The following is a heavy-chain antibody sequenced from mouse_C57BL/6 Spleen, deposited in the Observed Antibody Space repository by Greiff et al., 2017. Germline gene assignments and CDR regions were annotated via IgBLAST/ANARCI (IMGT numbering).Heavy chain of an antibody. CDR3: ARLGTYEGAY. CDR2: INPNNGGT. J-gene: IGHJ3*01. Sequence: VQLTESGPELVKPGASVKIPCKASGYTFTDYNLDWVKQSHGKSLEWIGDINPNNGGTIYNQKFKGKATLTVNKSSSTAYMELRSLTSEDTAVFYCARLGTYEGAYWGQGTLVSVSA. CDR1: GYTFTDYN. V-gene: IGHV1-18*01. D-gene: IGHD5-1*01.